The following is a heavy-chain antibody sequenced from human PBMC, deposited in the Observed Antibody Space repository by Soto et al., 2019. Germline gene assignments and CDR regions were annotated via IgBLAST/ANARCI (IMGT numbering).Heavy chain of an antibody. J-gene: IGHJ4*02. D-gene: IGHD2-2*01. CDR3: AREGYCSSTSCTPSRATRAHFDD. V-gene: IGHV1-69*13. CDR1: GGTFSSYA. CDR2: IIPIFGTA. Sequence: VKVSCKASGGTFSSYAISWVRQAPGQGLEWMGGIIPIFGTANYAQKFQGRVTITADESTSTAYMELSSLRSEDTAVYYCAREGYCSSTSCTPSRATRAHFDDWGQGTLVTVSS.